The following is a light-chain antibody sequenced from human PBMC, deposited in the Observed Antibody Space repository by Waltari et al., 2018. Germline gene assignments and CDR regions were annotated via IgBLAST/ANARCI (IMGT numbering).Light chain of an antibody. CDR2: ATS. Sequence: IQLTQSPSSLSASVGDRVTITCRASQGISSYLAWYKQKPGQVPKLLIYATSTLQTGVPSRFSGSGSGTDFTLTISSLQPEDFATYYCQDLNDFPFTFGQGTKLEI. V-gene: IGKV1-9*01. CDR3: QDLNDFPFT. CDR1: QGISSY. J-gene: IGKJ2*01.